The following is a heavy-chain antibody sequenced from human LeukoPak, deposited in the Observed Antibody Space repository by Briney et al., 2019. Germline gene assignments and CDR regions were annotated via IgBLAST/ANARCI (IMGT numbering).Heavy chain of an antibody. Sequence: AASVKVSCKASGYTFTRYAMNWVRQAPGQGLEWMGWINTNTGNPTYAQGFTGRFVFSLDTSVSTAYLQISSLKAEDTAVYYCATPLWFGESPTSFSDYWGQGTLVTVSS. CDR3: ATPLWFGESPTSFSDY. V-gene: IGHV7-4-1*02. CDR2: INTNTGNP. J-gene: IGHJ4*02. D-gene: IGHD3-10*01. CDR1: GYTFTRYA.